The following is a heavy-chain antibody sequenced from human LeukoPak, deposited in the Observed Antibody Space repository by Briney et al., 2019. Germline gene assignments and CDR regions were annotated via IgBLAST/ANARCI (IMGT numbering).Heavy chain of an antibody. CDR2: ISSSSSTI. CDR3: ARAGGIDY. Sequence: GGSLRLSCAASGFTFSSYSMNWVRQAPGKGLEWVSYISSSSSTIYYADSLKGRFTISRDNAKNSLYLQMNSLRAEDTAVYYCARAGGIDYWGQGTLVTVSS. D-gene: IGHD3-16*01. CDR1: GFTFSSYS. J-gene: IGHJ4*02. V-gene: IGHV3-48*01.